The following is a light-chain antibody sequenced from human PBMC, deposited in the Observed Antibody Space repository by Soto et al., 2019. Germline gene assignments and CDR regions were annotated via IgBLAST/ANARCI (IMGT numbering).Light chain of an antibody. CDR1: SSDVGNYNL. CDR3: CSHAGSSTVI. J-gene: IGLJ2*01. V-gene: IGLV2-23*01. Sequence: QSVLTQPASVSGSPGQSITISCTGPSSDVGNYNLVSWYQQYPGKAPKLMIYEGNKWPSGVSNRFSGSMSGNTASLTISGLQAEDEADYYCCSHAGSSTVIFGGGTKVTVL. CDR2: EGN.